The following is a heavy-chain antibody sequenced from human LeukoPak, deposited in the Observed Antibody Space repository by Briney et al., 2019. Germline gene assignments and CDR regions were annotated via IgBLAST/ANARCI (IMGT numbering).Heavy chain of an antibody. J-gene: IGHJ6*03. CDR2: ISWDGGST. Sequence: GGSLRLSCAASGFTFDDYAMHWVRQAPGKGLEWVSLISWDGGSTYYADSVKGRFTISRDNSKNSLYLQMNSLRAEDTALYYCAKDMGGSGSYYYMDVWGKGTTVTVSS. CDR3: AKDMGGSGSYYYMDV. CDR1: GFTFDDYA. D-gene: IGHD3-10*01. V-gene: IGHV3-43D*03.